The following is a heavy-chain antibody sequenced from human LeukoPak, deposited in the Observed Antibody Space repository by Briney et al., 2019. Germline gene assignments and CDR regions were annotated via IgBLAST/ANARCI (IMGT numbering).Heavy chain of an antibody. CDR2: IYTSGST. J-gene: IGHJ4*02. V-gene: IGHV4-61*02. CDR3: ARSSGYYYHLDY. D-gene: IGHD3-22*01. CDR1: GGSISSGSYY. Sequence: SQTLSLTCTVPGGSISSGSYYWSWIRQPAGKGLEWIGRIYTSGSTNYNPSLKSRVTISVDTSKNQFSLKLSSVTAADTAVYYCARSSGYYYHLDYWGQGTLVTVSS.